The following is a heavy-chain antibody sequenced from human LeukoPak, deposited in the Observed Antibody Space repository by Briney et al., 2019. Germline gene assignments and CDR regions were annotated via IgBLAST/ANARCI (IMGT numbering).Heavy chain of an antibody. CDR2: IKQDGSQK. V-gene: IGHV3-7*01. CDR1: GFTFSNYW. D-gene: IGHD3-10*01. J-gene: IGHJ4*02. CDR3: ARDRGRGYFDY. Sequence: TGGSLRLSCAASGFTFSNYWMSWVRQAPGKGLEWVANIKQDGSQKYYVDSVKGRFTISRDDAKNSLYLQMNSLRAEDTAVYYCARDRGRGYFDYWGQGTLVTVSS.